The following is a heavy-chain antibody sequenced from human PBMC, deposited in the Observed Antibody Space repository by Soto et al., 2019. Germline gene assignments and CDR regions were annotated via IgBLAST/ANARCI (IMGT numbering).Heavy chain of an antibody. D-gene: IGHD1-1*01. CDR3: ARASDNDNRLDY. V-gene: IGHV3-11*06. Sequence: QVQLVESGGGLVKPGGSLRLSCEGSGFTFSDYYISWIRQAPGKGLEWISYSSNSGTFSRYADSVKGRFSISRDNTKNLMYLQMNSMRAEDTAVYYCARASDNDNRLDYWGQGTPVTVSS. CDR1: GFTFSDYY. J-gene: IGHJ4*02. CDR2: SSNSGTFS.